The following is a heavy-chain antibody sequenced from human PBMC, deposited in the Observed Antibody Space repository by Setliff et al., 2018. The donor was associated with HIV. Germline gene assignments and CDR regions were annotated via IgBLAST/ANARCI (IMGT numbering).Heavy chain of an antibody. V-gene: IGHV4-61*09. Sequence: SETLSLTCTVSGDSISSGRYYWNWIRQPAGKGLDWIGHIFTSGSAFSSGTANYSPSLKSRVTISVDISKNQFSLKLTSVTAADTAVYYCASQRTYYYDSSGYTFDYWGQGTLVTVSS. CDR1: GDSISSGRYY. J-gene: IGHJ4*02. CDR2: IFTSGSA. D-gene: IGHD3-22*01. CDR3: ASQRTYYYDSSGYTFDY.